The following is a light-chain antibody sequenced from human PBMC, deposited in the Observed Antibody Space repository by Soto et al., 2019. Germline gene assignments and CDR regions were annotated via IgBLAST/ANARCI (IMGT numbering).Light chain of an antibody. Sequence: EIVLTQSPGTLSLSPGEGATLSCRASQSVSSDLAWYHQKPGQAPRLLIYAASSRASGIPDRFSGGGSGTEFTLTISSLQPEDFAVYYCQQYGSSLTFGQGTRLEI. CDR1: QSVSSD. J-gene: IGKJ5*01. V-gene: IGKV3-20*01. CDR2: AAS. CDR3: QQYGSSLT.